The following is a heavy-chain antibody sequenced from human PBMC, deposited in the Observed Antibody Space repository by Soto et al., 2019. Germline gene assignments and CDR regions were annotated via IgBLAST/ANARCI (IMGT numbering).Heavy chain of an antibody. CDR2: IYSGGST. V-gene: IGHV3-66*01. CDR3: ARDFYYYGSGTMGGDFDY. Sequence: EVQLVESGGGLVQPGGSLRLSCAASGITVSSNYMSWVHQAPGKGLEWVSVIYSGGSTYYADSVKGRFTISRDNSKNTLYLQMNSLRAEDTAVYYCARDFYYYGSGTMGGDFDYWGQGTLVTVSS. D-gene: IGHD3-10*01. J-gene: IGHJ4*02. CDR1: GITVSSNY.